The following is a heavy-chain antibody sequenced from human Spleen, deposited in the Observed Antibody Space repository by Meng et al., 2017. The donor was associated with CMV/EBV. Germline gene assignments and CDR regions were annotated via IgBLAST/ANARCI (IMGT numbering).Heavy chain of an antibody. Sequence: QVQLVESGGGVVQPGGSLRLFWSGSGFTFSSYGMHWVRQAPGKGLEWVAFIRYDGSNKYYADSVKGRFTISRDNSKNTLYLQMNSLRAEDTAVYYCAKPASSYDSSPYFDYWGQGTLVTVSS. J-gene: IGHJ4*02. CDR2: IRYDGSNK. V-gene: IGHV3-30*02. CDR3: AKPASSYDSSPYFDY. D-gene: IGHD3-3*01. CDR1: GFTFSSYG.